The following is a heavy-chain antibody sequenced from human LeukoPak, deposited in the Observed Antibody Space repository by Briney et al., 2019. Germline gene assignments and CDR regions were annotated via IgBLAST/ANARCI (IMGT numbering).Heavy chain of an antibody. J-gene: IGHJ3*02. CDR3: ARVPWLADAFDI. CDR1: GFTFSSYS. Sequence: PGGSLRLSCGASGFTFSSYSMNWVRQAPGKGLEWVSYISSSSSTIYYADSVKGRLTISRDNAKNSLYLQMNSLRAEDTAVYYCARVPWLADAFDIWGQGTMVTVSS. V-gene: IGHV3-48*04. D-gene: IGHD6-19*01. CDR2: ISSSSSTI.